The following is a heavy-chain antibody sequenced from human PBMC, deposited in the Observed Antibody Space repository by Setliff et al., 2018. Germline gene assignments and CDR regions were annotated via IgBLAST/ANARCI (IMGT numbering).Heavy chain of an antibody. CDR1: GFTFSTYR. J-gene: IGHJ2*01. D-gene: IGHD2-15*01. Sequence: GGSLRLSCAASGFTFSTYRMHWVRQPPGKGLEWVAVIWGDGGTKYHADSGKGRFTISRDTSKNTLDLEMSSLRVEATAVYYCAKTPPTDWYFDLWGRGTLVTSPQ. CDR3: AKTPPTDWYFDL. CDR2: IWGDGGTK. V-gene: IGHV3-30*02.